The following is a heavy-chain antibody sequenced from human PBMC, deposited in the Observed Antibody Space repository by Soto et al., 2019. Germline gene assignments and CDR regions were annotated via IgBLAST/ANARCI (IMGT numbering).Heavy chain of an antibody. CDR2: INAGNRNT. CDR1: XXXXXSXX. Sequence: GASXKVSCKASXXXXXSXXIXXXXXXPGQRLECMGWINAGNRNTKYSQKFQGRVTITRDTSASTAYMELSSLRSEDTAVYCCARGLGGYYPPFDYWXQVTL. CDR3: ARGLGGYYPPFDY. D-gene: IGHD3-22*01. J-gene: IGHJ4*02. V-gene: IGHV1-3*01.